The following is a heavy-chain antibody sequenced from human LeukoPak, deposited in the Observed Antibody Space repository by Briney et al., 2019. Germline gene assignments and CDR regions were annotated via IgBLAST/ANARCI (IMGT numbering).Heavy chain of an antibody. V-gene: IGHV3-23*01. CDR1: GFTFSSYA. J-gene: IGHJ4*02. CDR3: ARDIGHSNYVDY. Sequence: GGSLRLSCAASGFTFSSYAMSWVRQAPGKGLEWVSAISGSGGSTYYADSVKGRFTISRDNSKNTLYLQMNSLRAEDTAVYYCARDIGHSNYVDYWGQGTLVTVSS. CDR2: ISGSGGST. D-gene: IGHD4-11*01.